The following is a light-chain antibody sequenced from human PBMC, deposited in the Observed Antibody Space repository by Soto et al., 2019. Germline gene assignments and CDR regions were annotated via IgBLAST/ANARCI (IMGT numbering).Light chain of an antibody. J-gene: IGLJ1*01. V-gene: IGLV2-14*01. CDR1: SSDVGGYNY. CDR3: SSYTSSSPL. Sequence: QSALTQPASVSGSPGQSITISCTGTSSDVGGYNYVSWYQQHQGKAPKLMIYDVSTRPSGVSNRFSGSKSGNTASLTISGLQAEDEADYYCSSYTSSSPLFGTGTKVTVL. CDR2: DVS.